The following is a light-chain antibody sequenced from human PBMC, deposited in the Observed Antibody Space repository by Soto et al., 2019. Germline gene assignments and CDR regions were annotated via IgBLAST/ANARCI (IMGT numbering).Light chain of an antibody. Sequence: DIQMTQSPSTLSASVGDRVTITCRASQSISSWLAWYQQKPGKAPKLLIYKASSLESGVPSRFSGSGSGTQFTLTISNLQPDDFATYYCQQYNSYRWTFGQGTKVEIK. CDR1: QSISSW. CDR3: QQYNSYRWT. J-gene: IGKJ1*01. V-gene: IGKV1-5*03. CDR2: KAS.